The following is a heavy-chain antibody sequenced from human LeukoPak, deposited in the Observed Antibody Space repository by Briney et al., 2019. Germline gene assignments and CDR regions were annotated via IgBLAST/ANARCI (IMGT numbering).Heavy chain of an antibody. CDR1: GYTFTAYY. V-gene: IGHV1-2*02. CDR2: IIPTSGGT. Sequence: ASVKVSCKSSGYTFTAYYIHWVRQAPGQGLEWMGRIIPTSGGTNYAEKFQGRVTLTRDTSINTAYMEPSRLRSDDTAVYYCAREGDSFWSGYLHHRWFDPWGQGTLVTVSS. D-gene: IGHD3-3*01. CDR3: AREGDSFWSGYLHHRWFDP. J-gene: IGHJ5*02.